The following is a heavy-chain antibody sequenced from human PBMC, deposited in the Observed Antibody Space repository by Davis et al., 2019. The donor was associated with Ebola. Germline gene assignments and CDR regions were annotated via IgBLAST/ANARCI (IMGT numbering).Heavy chain of an antibody. CDR3: ARDTGDDFWSGYYGY. CDR2: ISSSSSTI. V-gene: IGHV3-48*01. D-gene: IGHD3-3*01. Sequence: PGGSLRLSCAASGFTFSSYSMNWVRQAPGKGLEWVSYISSSSSTIYYADSVKGRFTISRDNAKNSLYLQMNSLRAEDTAVYYCARDTGDDFWSGYYGYWGQGTLVTVSS. CDR1: GFTFSSYS. J-gene: IGHJ4*02.